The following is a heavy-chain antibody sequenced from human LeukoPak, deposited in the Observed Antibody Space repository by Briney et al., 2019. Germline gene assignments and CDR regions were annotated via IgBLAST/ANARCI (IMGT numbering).Heavy chain of an antibody. V-gene: IGHV3-33*01. Sequence: PGGSLRLSCAASGFTFSSYGMHWVRQAPGKGLEWVAVIWYDGSNKYYADSVKGRFTISRDNSKNTLYLQMNSLRAEDTAVHYCARDQGDYYYGMDVWGQGTTVTVSS. CDR1: GFTFSSYG. CDR2: IWYDGSNK. J-gene: IGHJ6*02. CDR3: ARDQGDYYYGMDV. D-gene: IGHD3-10*01.